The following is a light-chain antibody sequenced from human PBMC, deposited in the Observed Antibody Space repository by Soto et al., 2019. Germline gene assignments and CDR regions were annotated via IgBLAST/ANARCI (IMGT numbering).Light chain of an antibody. J-gene: IGLJ1*01. CDR2: DVS. Sequence: QSALTQPASVSGSPGQSITISCTGTSSDVGGYNYVSWYQQHPGKAPKLMIYDVSNRPSGVSNRFSGSKSGNTASLTISGLQAGDEADYYCSSFTGGSTLVVFGTGTKLTVL. V-gene: IGLV2-14*03. CDR1: SSDVGGYNY. CDR3: SSFTGGSTLVV.